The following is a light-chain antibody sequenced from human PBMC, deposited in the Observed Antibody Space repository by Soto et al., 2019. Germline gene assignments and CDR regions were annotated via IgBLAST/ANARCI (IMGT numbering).Light chain of an antibody. CDR1: QSVSTN. CDR3: QKYNNWPLN. V-gene: IGKV3-15*01. CDR2: GAS. J-gene: IGKJ5*01. Sequence: EIVMTHSPVTLSVSPLEIATLSCSSSQSVSTNLALYQQKPGQAPRLLIYGASTRATDIPARFSGSGSGTEFTLTISSLQSEDFAVYYCQKYNNWPLNFGGGTRLEIK.